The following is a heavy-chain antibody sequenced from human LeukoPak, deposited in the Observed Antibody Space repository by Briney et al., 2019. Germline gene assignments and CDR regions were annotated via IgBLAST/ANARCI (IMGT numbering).Heavy chain of an antibody. CDR1: GGSISSSNW. D-gene: IGHD2-21*02. V-gene: IGHV4-4*02. Sequence: SETLSLTCAVSGGSISSSNWWSWVRQPPGKGLEWIGEIYHSGSTNYNPSLKSRVTISVDTSKNQFSLKLSSVTAADTAVYYCARSPYLVVTAILNWFDPWGQGTLVTVSS. CDR2: IYHSGST. J-gene: IGHJ5*02. CDR3: ARSPYLVVTAILNWFDP.